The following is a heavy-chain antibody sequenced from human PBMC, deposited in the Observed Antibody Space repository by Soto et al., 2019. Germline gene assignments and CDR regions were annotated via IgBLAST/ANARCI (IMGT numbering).Heavy chain of an antibody. CDR1: GYTFTSYG. CDR2: ISAYNGNT. Sequence: ASVKVSCKASGYTFTSYGISWVRQAPGQGLEWMGWISAYNGNTNYAQKLQGRVTMTTDTSTSTAYMELRSLRSDDTAVYYCAIDREAVAGSGLDYWGQGTLVTVSS. CDR3: AIDREAVAGSGLDY. V-gene: IGHV1-18*01. J-gene: IGHJ4*02. D-gene: IGHD6-19*01.